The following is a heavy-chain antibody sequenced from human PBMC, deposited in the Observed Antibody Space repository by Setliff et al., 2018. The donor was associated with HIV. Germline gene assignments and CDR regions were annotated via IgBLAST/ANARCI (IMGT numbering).Heavy chain of an antibody. J-gene: IGHJ5*01. D-gene: IGHD3-10*01. V-gene: IGHV1-8*02. CDR3: TRGRHSQTAGAIKFAF. CDR2: MNPNSSNS. Sequence: ASVKVSCKTSGYTFINYDINWVRQATGQGLEWMGWMNPNSSNSGYAQNFQGRVTMTLDTSISTAHMELSSLTSEDTAVYYCTRGRHSQTAGAIKFAFWGQGSLGTVSA. CDR1: GYTFINYD.